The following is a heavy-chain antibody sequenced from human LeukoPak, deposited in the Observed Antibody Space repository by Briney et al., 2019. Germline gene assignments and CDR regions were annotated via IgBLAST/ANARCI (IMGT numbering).Heavy chain of an antibody. CDR3: ARERGRILYYFDY. D-gene: IGHD3-10*01. V-gene: IGHV3-30-3*01. J-gene: IGHJ4*02. Sequence: GRSLRLSCAASGFTFSSYAMHWVRQAPGKGLEWVAVISYDGSNKYYADSVKGRFTISRDNSKNTLYLQMNSLRAEDTAVYYCARERGRILYYFDYWGQGTLVTVSS. CDR2: ISYDGSNK. CDR1: GFTFSSYA.